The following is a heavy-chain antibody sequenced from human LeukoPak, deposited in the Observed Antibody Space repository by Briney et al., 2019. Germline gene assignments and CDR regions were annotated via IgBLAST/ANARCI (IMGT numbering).Heavy chain of an antibody. V-gene: IGHV3-23*01. D-gene: IGHD3-10*01. CDR1: GFTFSSYG. CDR3: AKLSSLMVRGVSIDY. CDR2: ISGSGGST. J-gene: IGHJ4*02. Sequence: PGGSLRLSCAASGFTFSSYGMSWVRQAPGKGLEWVSAISGSGGSTYYADSVKGRFTISRDNSKNTLYLQMNSLRAEDTAVYYCAKLSSLMVRGVSIDYWGQGTLVTVSS.